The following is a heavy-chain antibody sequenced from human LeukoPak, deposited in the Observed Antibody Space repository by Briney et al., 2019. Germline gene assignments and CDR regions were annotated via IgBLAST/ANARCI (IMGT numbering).Heavy chain of an antibody. CDR3: ARDSPYYYDSSGYYLDAFDI. J-gene: IGHJ3*02. V-gene: IGHV1-18*01. Sequence: ASVKVSCTASGYTFTSYGISWVRQAPGQGLEWMGWISAYNGNTNYAQKLQGRVTMTTDTSTSTAYMELRSLRSDDTAVYYCARDSPYYYDSSGYYLDAFDIWGQGTMVTVSS. CDR1: GYTFTSYG. CDR2: ISAYNGNT. D-gene: IGHD3-22*01.